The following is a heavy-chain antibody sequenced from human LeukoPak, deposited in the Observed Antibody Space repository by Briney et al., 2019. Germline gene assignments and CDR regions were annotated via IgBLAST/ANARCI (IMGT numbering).Heavy chain of an antibody. CDR3: ASTYYDSSGYYAFDI. Sequence: GESLKISCKGSGYSITSYWIGWVRQMPGKGLEWMGIIYPGDSDTRYSPSFQGQVTISADKSISTAYLQWSSLKASDTAMYYCASTYYDSSGYYAFDIWGQGTMVTVSS. CDR2: IYPGDSDT. V-gene: IGHV5-51*01. CDR1: GYSITSYW. J-gene: IGHJ3*02. D-gene: IGHD3-22*01.